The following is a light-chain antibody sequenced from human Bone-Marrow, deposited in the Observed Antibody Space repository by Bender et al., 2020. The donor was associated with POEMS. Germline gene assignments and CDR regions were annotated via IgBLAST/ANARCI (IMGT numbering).Light chain of an antibody. CDR3: SSYAGTYTPFV. V-gene: IGLV2-8*01. CDR2: EVN. J-gene: IGLJ1*01. Sequence: QSALTQPPSASGSPGQSVIISCTGTSSDVGGYKHVSWYQHHPGKAPKLMIYEVNKRPSGVPDRFYGSKSGNTASLTVSGLQAEDEADYYCSSYAGTYTPFVFGTGTKVIVL. CDR1: SSDVGGYKH.